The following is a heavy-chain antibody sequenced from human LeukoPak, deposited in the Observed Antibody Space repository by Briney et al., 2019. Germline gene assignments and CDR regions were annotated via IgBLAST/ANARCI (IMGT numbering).Heavy chain of an antibody. D-gene: IGHD3-10*01. CDR2: INGYKGNT. Sequence: ASVKVSCKASGYTYSSYGISWVRQAPGQGLEWMGWINGYKGNTNYAQKLRGRVTMTTDTSTSTAYMELRSLRSDDTAVYYCARDLIMYGSENYFDDTFDIWGQGTKVTVSS. V-gene: IGHV1-18*01. J-gene: IGHJ3*02. CDR1: GYTYSSYG. CDR3: ARDLIMYGSENYFDDTFDI.